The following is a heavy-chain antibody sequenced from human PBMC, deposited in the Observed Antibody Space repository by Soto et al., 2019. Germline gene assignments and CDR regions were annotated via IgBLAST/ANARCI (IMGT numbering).Heavy chain of an antibody. Sequence: SETLCVTCDFSVGSFSDYYWIWIRQPPGKGLEWIGEMYHSGGADYSPSLKSRVTISIDASKRQFSLKLRSVTAADTAVYFCARGHRRAAARSYWCFDLWGRGATVTVSS. V-gene: IGHV4-34*01. CDR1: VGSFSDYY. J-gene: IGHJ2*01. D-gene: IGHD6-13*01. CDR2: MYHSGGA. CDR3: ARGHRRAAARSYWCFDL.